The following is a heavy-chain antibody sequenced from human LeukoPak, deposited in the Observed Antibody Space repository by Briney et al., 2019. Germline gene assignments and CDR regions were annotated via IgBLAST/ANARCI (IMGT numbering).Heavy chain of an antibody. Sequence: SETLSLTCTVSGGSLSSYYWSWLRQPPGKGLEWIGYISHSGSTNYNPSLKSRVTISVDTSKNQFSLKLSSVTAADTAVHYCARLLRGTETAFDIWGPGTMVTVSS. CDR1: GGSLSSYY. D-gene: IGHD3-16*01. CDR2: ISHSGST. CDR3: ARLLRGTETAFDI. V-gene: IGHV4-59*08. J-gene: IGHJ3*02.